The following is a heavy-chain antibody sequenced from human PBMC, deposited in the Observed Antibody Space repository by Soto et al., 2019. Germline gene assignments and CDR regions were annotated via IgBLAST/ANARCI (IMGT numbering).Heavy chain of an antibody. CDR2: LSKHSANE. J-gene: IGHJ4*02. CDR3: AKDPSTGGADY. Sequence: PAGSLTLTCTASGFTMSEYAMNWVRHTPGARLQWVSTLSKHSANEHYVASVEGRVTISIDEAKNTLYLNMNSLRAEDTAMYYCAKDPSTGGADYWGQGTQVTVSS. D-gene: IGHD2-15*01. V-gene: IGHV3-23*01. CDR1: GFTMSEYA.